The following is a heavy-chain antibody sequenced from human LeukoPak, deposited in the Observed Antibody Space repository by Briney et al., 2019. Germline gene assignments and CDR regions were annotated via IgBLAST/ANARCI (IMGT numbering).Heavy chain of an antibody. CDR3: ARGLASITIFGVVISHFDY. V-gene: IGHV3-48*04. CDR1: GFTFSSYS. J-gene: IGHJ4*02. D-gene: IGHD3-3*01. Sequence: GGSLRLSCAASGFTFSSYSMNWVRQAPGKGLEWVSSISSSGSTIYYADSVKGRFTISRDNAKNSLYLQMNSLRAEDTAVYYCARGLASITIFGVVISHFDYWGQGTLVTVSS. CDR2: ISSSGSTI.